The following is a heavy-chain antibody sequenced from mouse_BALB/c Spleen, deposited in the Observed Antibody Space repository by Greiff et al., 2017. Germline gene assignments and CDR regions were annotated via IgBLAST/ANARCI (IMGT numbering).Heavy chain of an antibody. D-gene: IGHD2-14*01. CDR3: ARDTCYRYPFAY. J-gene: IGHJ3*01. CDR1: GYTFTSYW. Sequence: VQLQQSGAELAKPGASVQMSCKASGYTFTSYWMHWVKQRPGQGLEWIGYINPSTGYTEYNQKFKDKATWTADKSSSTAYMQLSSLTSEDSAVYYCARDTCYRYPFAYWGQGTLVTVSA. V-gene: IGHV1-7*01. CDR2: INPSTGYT.